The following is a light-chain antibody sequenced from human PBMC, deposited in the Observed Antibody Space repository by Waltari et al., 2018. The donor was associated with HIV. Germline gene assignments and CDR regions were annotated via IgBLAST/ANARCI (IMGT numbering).Light chain of an antibody. CDR2: GVN. V-gene: IGLV2-8*01. J-gene: IGLJ2*01. CDR3: SSFAGTNSHVV. Sequence: QSALTQPPSASGSPEQSVTISCTGTSSDVGAYNFVSWYQQRPGQAPQLIIFGVNKRPSGVPDRFSGAESVNTASLTVSGLQAEDEADYYCSSFAGTNSHVVFGGGTKLTVL. CDR1: SSDVGAYNF.